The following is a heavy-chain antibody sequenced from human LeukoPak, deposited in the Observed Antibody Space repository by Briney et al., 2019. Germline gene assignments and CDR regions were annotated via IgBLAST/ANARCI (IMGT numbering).Heavy chain of an antibody. Sequence: AGGSLRLSCAASGFTFITNWMHWVRQAPGKGLEWVAVISYDGSNKYYADSVKGRFTISRDNSKNTLYLQMNSLRAEDTAVYYCARDGIAVAAYWGQGTLVTVSS. J-gene: IGHJ4*02. D-gene: IGHD6-19*01. CDR1: GFTFITNW. CDR2: ISYDGSNK. CDR3: ARDGIAVAAY. V-gene: IGHV3-30-3*01.